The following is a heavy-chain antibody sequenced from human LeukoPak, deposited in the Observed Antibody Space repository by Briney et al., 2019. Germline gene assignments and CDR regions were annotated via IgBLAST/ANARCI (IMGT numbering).Heavy chain of an antibody. V-gene: IGHV4-31*03. J-gene: IGHJ3*02. CDR2: IYYSGNT. CDR1: GGSISSGGYY. D-gene: IGHD4-11*01. CDR3: ARGSYSNYRGLGAFDI. Sequence: SETLSLTCTVSGGSISSGGYYWSWIRQHPGKGLEWIGYIYYSGNTYYNPSLKSRVTISVDTSKNQFSLKLSSVTAADTAVYYCARGSYSNYRGLGAFDIWGQGTMVTVSS.